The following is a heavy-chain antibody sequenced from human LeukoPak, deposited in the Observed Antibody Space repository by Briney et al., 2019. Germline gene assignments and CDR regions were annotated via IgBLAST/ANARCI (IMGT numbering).Heavy chain of an antibody. J-gene: IGHJ4*02. V-gene: IGHV3-11*01. CDR1: GFTFSDYY. D-gene: IGHD5-12*01. CDR2: ISSSGSTI. Sequence: GFLRLSCAASGFTFSDYYMSWIRQAPGKGLEWVSYISSSGSTIYYADSVKGRFTISRDNAKNSLYLQMNSLRAEDTAVYYCARAEGYGYYFDYWGQGTLVTVSS. CDR3: ARAEGYGYYFDY.